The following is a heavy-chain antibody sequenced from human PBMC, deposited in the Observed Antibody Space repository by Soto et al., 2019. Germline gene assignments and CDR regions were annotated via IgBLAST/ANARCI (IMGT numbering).Heavy chain of an antibody. D-gene: IGHD3-10*01. Sequence: SETLSLTCTVSGYSISSGYYWGWIRQPPGAGLEWMGSVFHSGNTFYNPSLKSRLTISVDTSKNQFSLRLTSVTAADTAVYYCAREDTMVRGIIPWGQGTLVTVSS. CDR1: GYSISSGYY. J-gene: IGHJ4*02. CDR3: AREDTMVRGIIP. CDR2: VFHSGNT. V-gene: IGHV4-38-2*02.